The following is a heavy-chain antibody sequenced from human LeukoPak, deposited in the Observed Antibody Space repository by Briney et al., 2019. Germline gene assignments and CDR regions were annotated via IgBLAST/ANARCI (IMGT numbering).Heavy chain of an antibody. Sequence: SETLSLTCSVSGDSIGSYYWTWIRQSPRKGLEWIGYIYYGGSTNYSPSLQSRVSISVDTSNNQFSLQLRSVTATDTAIYYCARGRARDGSYPWLDSWGQGTLVTVSS. J-gene: IGHJ5*01. V-gene: IGHV4-59*01. CDR2: IYYGGST. CDR1: GDSIGSYY. CDR3: ARGRARDGSYPWLDS. D-gene: IGHD3-16*02.